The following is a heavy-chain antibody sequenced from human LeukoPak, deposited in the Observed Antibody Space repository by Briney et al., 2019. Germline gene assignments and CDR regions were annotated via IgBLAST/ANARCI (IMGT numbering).Heavy chain of an antibody. D-gene: IGHD1/OR15-1a*01. CDR2: IYPGDSDT. J-gene: IGHJ4*02. CDR3: ARRENNDYFDY. Sequence: GESLKISCKGSGYSFTRYWIGWVRQTPGKGLEWMGIIYPGDSDTRYSPSFQGQVTISADKSISTAYLQWSSLKASDTAMYYCARRENNDYFDYWGQGTLVTVSS. CDR1: GYSFTRYW. V-gene: IGHV5-51*01.